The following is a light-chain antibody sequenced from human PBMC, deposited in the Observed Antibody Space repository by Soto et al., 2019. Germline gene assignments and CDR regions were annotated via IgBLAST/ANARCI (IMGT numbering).Light chain of an antibody. CDR2: DAS. V-gene: IGKV1-5*01. CDR1: QSISTW. J-gene: IGKJ1*01. Sequence: DLQMTQSPSTPSASVGDSVPITCRASQSISTWLAWYQQKPGKAPKLLIYDASSLEGGVPSRFSGSGSGTEFTLTISGLQPDDFATYYCQQYNSFSWTFGQGTKVDIK. CDR3: QQYNSFSWT.